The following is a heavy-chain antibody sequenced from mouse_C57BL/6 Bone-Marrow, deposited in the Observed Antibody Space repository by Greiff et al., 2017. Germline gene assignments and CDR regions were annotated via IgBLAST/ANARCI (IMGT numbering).Heavy chain of an antibody. CDR1: GFTFSDYG. D-gene: IGHD1-1*01. J-gene: IGHJ4*01. CDR3: ARRSTTVPYAMYY. V-gene: IGHV5-15*04. CDR2: ISNLAYSI. Sequence: EVKLVESGGGLVQPGGSLKLSCAASGFTFSDYGMAWVRQAPRKEPEWVAFISNLAYSIYYADTVTGRFTISRENAKNTLYLEMSSLRSEDTAMYYCARRSTTVPYAMYYWGQGTSVTVSS.